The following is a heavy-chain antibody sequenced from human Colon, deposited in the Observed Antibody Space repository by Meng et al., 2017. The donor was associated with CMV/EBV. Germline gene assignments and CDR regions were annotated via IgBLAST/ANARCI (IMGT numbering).Heavy chain of an antibody. CDR1: GYTFNGYF. Sequence: QVQLVQSGAEVKEPGASVKVSCKTSGYTFNGYFMHWVRQAPGQGLEWMGWINPVTGDTSYAQKFQVRVTMTRDTSISTACMELSSLRSDDTAVYYCATFGGDFDYWGQGTLVTVSS. CDR2: INPVTGDT. V-gene: IGHV1-2*02. CDR3: ATFGGDFDY. D-gene: IGHD3-3*01. J-gene: IGHJ4*02.